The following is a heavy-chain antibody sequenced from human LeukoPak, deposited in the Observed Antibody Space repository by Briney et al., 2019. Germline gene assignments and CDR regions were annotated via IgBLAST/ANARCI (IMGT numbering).Heavy chain of an antibody. Sequence: GASVKVSCKASGYTFTSYGISWVRQAPGQGLEWMGWINPNSGGTNYAQKFQGRVTMTRDTSISTAYMELSRLRSDDTAVYYCATALTIFGVTDAFDIWGQGTMVTVSS. V-gene: IGHV1-2*02. CDR2: INPNSGGT. CDR3: ATALTIFGVTDAFDI. J-gene: IGHJ3*02. D-gene: IGHD3-3*01. CDR1: GYTFTSYG.